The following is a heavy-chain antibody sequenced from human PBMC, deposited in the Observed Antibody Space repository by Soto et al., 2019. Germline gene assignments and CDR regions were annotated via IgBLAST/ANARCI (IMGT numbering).Heavy chain of an antibody. CDR1: GGTFSSYA. Sequence: GASVKVSCKASGGTFSSYAISWVRQAPGQGLEWMGGIIPIFGTANYAQKFQGRVTITADESTSTAYMELSSLRSEDTAVYYCATGLTRTIVGVVMIVRFDYCGQGTMVAVYS. V-gene: IGHV1-69*13. CDR2: IIPIFGTA. J-gene: IGHJ4*02. CDR3: ATGLTRTIVGVVMIVRFDY. D-gene: IGHD3-3*01.